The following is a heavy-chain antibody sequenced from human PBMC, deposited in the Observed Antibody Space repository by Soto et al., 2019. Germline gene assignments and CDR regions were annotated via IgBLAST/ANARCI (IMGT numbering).Heavy chain of an antibody. V-gene: IGHV5-10-1*01. CDR2: IDPSDAYT. J-gene: IGHJ5*02. CDR3: ARHKGYDFWSGYYNWFDP. CDR1: GYSFTSYW. Sequence: GESLKISCKGSGYSFTSYWISWVRQMPGKGLEWMGRIDPSDAYTNYSPSFQGHVTISADKSISTAYLQWSSLKASDTAMYYFARHKGYDFWSGYYNWFDPWGQGTLVTVSS. D-gene: IGHD3-3*01.